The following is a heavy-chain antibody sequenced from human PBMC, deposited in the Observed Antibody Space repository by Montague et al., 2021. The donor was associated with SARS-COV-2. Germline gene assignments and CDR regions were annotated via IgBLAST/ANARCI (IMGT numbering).Heavy chain of an antibody. J-gene: IGHJ3*02. CDR2: IYDGGAV. CDR1: GGSITGYY. D-gene: IGHD4-23*01. CDR3: VRGHPYGGPRGAYDI. V-gene: IGHV4-59*01. Sequence: SETLSLTCTVSGGSITGYYWSWLRRSPGKGLEWIAYIYDGGAVNYNPSLGSRATISTDTSKNQLSLKVNSVTAADTAVYYCVRGHPYGGPRGAYDIWGQGTVVTVSS.